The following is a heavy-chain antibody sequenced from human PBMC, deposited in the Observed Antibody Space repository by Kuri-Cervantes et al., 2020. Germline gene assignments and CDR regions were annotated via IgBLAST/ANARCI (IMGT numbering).Heavy chain of an antibody. CDR3: AREVAGTMGALDI. V-gene: IGHV3-33*01. D-gene: IGHD6-19*01. CDR2: IWYDGSNK. CDR1: GFTFSSYG. J-gene: IGHJ3*02. Sequence: GGSLRLSCAASGFTFSSYGMHWVRQAPGKGLEWVAVIWYDGSNKYYADSVKGRFTISRDNSKNTLHLQMDSLRVADTSFYYCAREVAGTMGALDIWGQGKVVTVSS.